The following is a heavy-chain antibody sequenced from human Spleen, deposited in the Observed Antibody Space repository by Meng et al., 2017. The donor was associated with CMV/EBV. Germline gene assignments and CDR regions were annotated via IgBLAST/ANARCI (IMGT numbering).Heavy chain of an antibody. CDR1: GYFFIGYS. CDR3: ARGDVTMVRETEHLQY. J-gene: IGHJ1*01. CDR2: INPYVGYT. V-gene: IGHV1-46*01. D-gene: IGHD3-10*01. Sequence: ASVKVSCKASGYFFIGYSIHWVRQAPGQGLEWLGMINPYVGYTTYAQNFQGRVTVSRDMSTSTAYMEVTSLRSEDTAVYYCARGDVTMVRETEHLQYWGQGTLVTVSS.